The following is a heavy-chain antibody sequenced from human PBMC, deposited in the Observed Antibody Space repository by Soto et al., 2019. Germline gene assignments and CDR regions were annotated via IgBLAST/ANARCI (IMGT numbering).Heavy chain of an antibody. Sequence: GGSLRLSCAASGFTFSSYAMSWVRQAPGKGLEWVSAISGSGGSTYYADSVKGRFTISRDNSKNTLYLQMNSLRAEDTAVYYCANSYYYGSGSPFQWLLFDYWGQGTLVTVSS. CDR3: ANSYYYGSGSPFQWLLFDY. J-gene: IGHJ4*02. CDR1: GFTFSSYA. V-gene: IGHV3-23*01. CDR2: ISGSGGST. D-gene: IGHD3-10*01.